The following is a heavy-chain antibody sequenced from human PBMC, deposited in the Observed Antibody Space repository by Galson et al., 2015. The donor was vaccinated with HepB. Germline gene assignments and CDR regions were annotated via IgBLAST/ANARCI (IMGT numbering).Heavy chain of an antibody. J-gene: IGHJ3*02. V-gene: IGHV3-33*01. CDR3: ARDGTMVRGVIITFGFLVDAFDI. CDR1: GFTFSSYG. CDR2: IWYDGSNK. Sequence: LRLSCAASGFTFSSYGMHWVRQAPGKGLEWVAVIWYDGSNKYYADSVKGRFTISRDNSKNTLYLQMNSLRAEDTAVYYCARDGTMVRGVIITFGFLVDAFDIWGQGTMVTVSS. D-gene: IGHD3-10*01.